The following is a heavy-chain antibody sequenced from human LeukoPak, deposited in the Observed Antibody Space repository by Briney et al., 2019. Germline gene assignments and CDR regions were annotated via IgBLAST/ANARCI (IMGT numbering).Heavy chain of an antibody. J-gene: IGHJ4*02. CDR3: ARVASGSFDY. D-gene: IGHD3-10*01. CDR1: GFAFSSYW. CDR2: MKYDGSEI. Sequence: PGGSLRLSCAASGFAFSSYWMNWVRQAPGKGLEWVANMKYDGSEIYYVDSVKGRFTISRDNAKNSLYLQMNSLRAEDTAVYYCARVASGSFDYWGQGTLVTVSS. V-gene: IGHV3-7*02.